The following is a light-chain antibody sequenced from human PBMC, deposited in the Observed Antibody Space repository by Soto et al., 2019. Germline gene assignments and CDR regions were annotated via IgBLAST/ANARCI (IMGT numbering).Light chain of an antibody. J-gene: IGLJ2*01. CDR2: EVN. CDR3: SSYGGNNNLV. Sequence: QSALTQPPSASGPPGQSVTISCTGSSSDVGGYNYVSWYQQHPGKAPKLMIYEVNKRPSGVPDRFSGSKSGNTASLTVSGLQAEDEADYYCSSYGGNNNLVFGGGTKLTVL. CDR1: SSDVGGYNY. V-gene: IGLV2-8*01.